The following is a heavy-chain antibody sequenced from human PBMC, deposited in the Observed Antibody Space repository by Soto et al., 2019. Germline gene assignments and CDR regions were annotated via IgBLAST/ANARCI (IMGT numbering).Heavy chain of an antibody. J-gene: IGHJ1*01. CDR2: IDPIGGNT. CDR1: GYTFTTYH. D-gene: IGHD2-2*01. CDR3: VRGYCTSSASCEGDFQH. V-gene: IGHV1-46*01. Sequence: QVQLVQSGAEVKEPGASVKISCKASGYTFTTYHIHWVRQAPGQGLDWMGMIDPIGGNTGYARKFQDRVAMTRDTSSGTAYMEVNIVGFDDSAMYFCVRGYCTSSASCEGDFQHWGQGTLVTVSS.